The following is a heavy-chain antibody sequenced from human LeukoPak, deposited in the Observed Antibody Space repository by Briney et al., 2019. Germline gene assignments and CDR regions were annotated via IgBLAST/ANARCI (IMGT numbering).Heavy chain of an antibody. CDR3: ARWVGALYFDY. V-gene: IGHV3-21*01. D-gene: IGHD1-26*01. J-gene: IGHJ4*02. CDR1: GFTFRSYS. CDR2: ISSSSSYI. Sequence: GGSLRLSCAASGFTFRSYSMNWVRQAPGKGLEWVSSISSSSSYIYYADSVKGRFTISRDNAKNSLYLQMNSLRAEDTAVYYCARWVGALYFDYWGQGTLVTVSS.